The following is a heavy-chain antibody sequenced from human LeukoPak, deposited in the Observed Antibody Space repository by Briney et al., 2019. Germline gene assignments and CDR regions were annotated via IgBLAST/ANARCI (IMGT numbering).Heavy chain of an antibody. CDR2: INPNSGGT. D-gene: IGHD1-26*01. CDR1: GYTFTGYF. Sequence: ASVKVSCKASGYTFTGYFMHWVRQAPGQGLEWMGWINPNSGGTNYAQKFQGRVTMTRDTSTSTAYMELSRLRSDDTAVYYCARDSGSYLRGLDYWGQGTLVTVSS. J-gene: IGHJ4*02. CDR3: ARDSGSYLRGLDY. V-gene: IGHV1-2*02.